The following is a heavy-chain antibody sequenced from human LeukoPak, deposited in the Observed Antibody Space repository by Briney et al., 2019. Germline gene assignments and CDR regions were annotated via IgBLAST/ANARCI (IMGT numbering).Heavy chain of an antibody. CDR2: IYYSGST. Sequence: SETLSLTCTVSGVSISSSSYYWGWIRHPPGKGLEWIGSIYYSGSTYYNPSLKSRVTISIDTSKNQFSLKLSSVTAADTAVYYCARQRITAADIDYWGQGTLVTVSS. CDR1: GVSISSSSYY. V-gene: IGHV4-39*01. D-gene: IGHD6-13*01. J-gene: IGHJ4*02. CDR3: ARQRITAADIDY.